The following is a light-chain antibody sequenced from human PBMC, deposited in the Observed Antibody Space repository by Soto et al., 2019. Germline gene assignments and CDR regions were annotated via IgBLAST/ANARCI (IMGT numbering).Light chain of an antibody. Sequence: DIQVTQSPPTLSASVGDTVTITCRASQSITSYLNWYQQKPGTGPKLLIWAASSLQSGAPSRFSGSGSGTEFTLTISSLQPEDFATYYCLQHNSYPYTFGQGTKVDIK. J-gene: IGKJ2*01. CDR1: QSITSY. V-gene: IGKV1-17*01. CDR3: LQHNSYPYT. CDR2: AAS.